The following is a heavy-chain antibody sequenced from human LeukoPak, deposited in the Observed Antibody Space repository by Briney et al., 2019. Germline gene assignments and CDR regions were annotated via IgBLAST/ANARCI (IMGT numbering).Heavy chain of an antibody. Sequence: GGSLRLSCAASGFTFSSYWMSWVRQAPGKGLEWVANIKQDESEKYYVDSVKGRFTISRDNAKNSLYLQMNSLRAEDTAVYYCASFLSSGYYQTWYDPWGQGTLVTVSS. D-gene: IGHD3-22*01. CDR1: GFTFSSYW. J-gene: IGHJ5*02. CDR3: ASFLSSGYYQTWYDP. V-gene: IGHV3-7*01. CDR2: IKQDESEK.